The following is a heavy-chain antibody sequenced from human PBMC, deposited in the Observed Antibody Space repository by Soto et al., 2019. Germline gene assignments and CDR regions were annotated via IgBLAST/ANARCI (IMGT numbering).Heavy chain of an antibody. V-gene: IGHV5-51*01. D-gene: IGHD3-16*01. CDR3: AIHEYLGYYYYGNDV. CDR1: GYSFTSYW. CDR2: IYPGDSDT. J-gene: IGHJ6*01. Sequence: GESLKISCKGSGYSFTSYWIGWVRQMPGKGLEWMGIIYPGDSDTRYSPSFQGQVTISADKSISTAYLQWSSLKASDTAMYYCAIHEYLGYYYYGNDVWGQGTTDIGSA.